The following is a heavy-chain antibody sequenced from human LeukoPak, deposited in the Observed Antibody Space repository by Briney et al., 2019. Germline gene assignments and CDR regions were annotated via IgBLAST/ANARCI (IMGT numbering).Heavy chain of an antibody. CDR3: ARALYGSSGYYDY. CDR2: ISGSGATL. J-gene: IGHJ4*02. CDR1: GFNFSDHY. V-gene: IGHV3-11*01. Sequence: GGSLRLSCAASGFNFSDHYMSWVRQAPGRGPEWVTYISGSGATLHHADSVKGRFTISRDNAKNSLSLQMNSLRAEDTALYYCARALYGSSGYYDYWGQGILVTVSS. D-gene: IGHD3-22*01.